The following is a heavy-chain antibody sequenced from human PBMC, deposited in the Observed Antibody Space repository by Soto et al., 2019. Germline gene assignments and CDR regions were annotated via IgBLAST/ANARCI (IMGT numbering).Heavy chain of an antibody. D-gene: IGHD6-13*01. V-gene: IGHV3-30-3*01. CDR1: GFTFSSYA. CDR3: ARDKSPYSSSWYWFDP. J-gene: IGHJ5*02. Sequence: GGTLRLSCAASGFTFSSYAMHWVRQAPGKGLEWVAVISYDGSNKYYADSVKGRFTIPRDNSKNTLYLQMNSLRAEDTAVYYCARDKSPYSSSWYWFDPWGQGTLVTVSS. CDR2: ISYDGSNK.